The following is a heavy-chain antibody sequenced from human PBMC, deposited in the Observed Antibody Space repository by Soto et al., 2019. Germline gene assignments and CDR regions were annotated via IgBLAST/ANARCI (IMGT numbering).Heavy chain of an antibody. CDR2: IYWDDDK. V-gene: IGHV2-5*02. CDR1: GFSLSTSGVG. Sequence: SGPTLVNPTQTLTLTCTFSGFSLSTSGVGVGWISQPPGKALEWLALIYWDDDKRYSPSLKSRLTITKVTSKNQVVLTMTIMDPVDTATYYCAQGNSGYDYRQRRVFATDYWRQGTLVTVSS. CDR3: AQGNSGYDYRQRRVFATDY. J-gene: IGHJ4*02. D-gene: IGHD5-12*01.